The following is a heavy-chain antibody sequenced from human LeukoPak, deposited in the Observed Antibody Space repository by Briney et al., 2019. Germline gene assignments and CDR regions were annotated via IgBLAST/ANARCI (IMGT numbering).Heavy chain of an antibody. Sequence: GASVKVSCKASGYTFTGYYMHWVRQAPGQGLEWMGRINPNSGGTNYAQKFQGRVTMTRDTSISTAYMELSRLRSDDTAAYYCARADFWSGEFDYWGQGTLVTVSS. J-gene: IGHJ4*02. CDR1: GYTFTGYY. V-gene: IGHV1-2*06. CDR2: INPNSGGT. CDR3: ARADFWSGEFDY. D-gene: IGHD3-3*01.